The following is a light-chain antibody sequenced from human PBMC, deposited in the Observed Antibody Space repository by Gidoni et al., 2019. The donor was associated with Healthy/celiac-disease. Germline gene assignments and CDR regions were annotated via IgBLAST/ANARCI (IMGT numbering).Light chain of an antibody. CDR3: QQSYSTPLT. CDR1: QSISSY. J-gene: IGKJ4*01. CDR2: AAC. Sequence: DIQITQSPSSLSASVVDRVTITCRSSQSISSYLNWYQQKPGKAPKLLIYAACSLQSGVPSRFSGSGSGTDFTITISSLQPEDFATYYCQQSYSTPLTFGGGTKVEIK. V-gene: IGKV1-39*01.